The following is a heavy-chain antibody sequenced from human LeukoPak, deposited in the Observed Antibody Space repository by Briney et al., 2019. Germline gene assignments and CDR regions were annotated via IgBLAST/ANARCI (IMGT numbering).Heavy chain of an antibody. CDR3: AKVSLFDWFSPFAN. V-gene: IGHV3-23*01. CDR1: GFSFSNYA. CDR2: ISASAGNT. J-gene: IGHJ4*02. D-gene: IGHD3-9*01. Sequence: GGSLRLSCAASGFSFSNYAMSWVRQAPGKGLEWVSDISASAGNTYYADFVKGRFTISRDNFKNTLHLQMSSLRAEDTAIYYCAKVSLFDWFSPFANWGQGTLVTVSS.